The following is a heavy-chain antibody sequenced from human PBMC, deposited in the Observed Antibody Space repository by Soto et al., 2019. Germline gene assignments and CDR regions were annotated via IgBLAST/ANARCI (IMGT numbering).Heavy chain of an antibody. Sequence: GGSIRLWCATSGFTVSDYAMTWVRQAPGKGLEWVSGISVGDRNTYYADSVKGRFTVSRDNSKNTLFLQMNSLRDEDTDLYYCAKGSSGYYYNWFDPWGQGTQVTV. J-gene: IGHJ5*02. V-gene: IGHV3-23*01. CDR2: ISVGDRNT. D-gene: IGHD3-22*01. CDR1: GFTVSDYA. CDR3: AKGSSGYYYNWFDP.